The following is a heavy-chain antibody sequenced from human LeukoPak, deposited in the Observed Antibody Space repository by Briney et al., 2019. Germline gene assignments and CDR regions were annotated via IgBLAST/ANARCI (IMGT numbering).Heavy chain of an antibody. V-gene: IGHV3-23*01. D-gene: IGHD3-3*01. CDR2: ITTTSDTI. CDR1: GFTFSSFA. CDR3: AKGNFWSGQRAFDI. J-gene: IGHJ3*02. Sequence: GGSLRLSCAASGFTFSSFAMNWVRQAPGKGLEWVSGITTTSDTIYCADSVRDRFTISRDNSKNALDLQMNSLRAEDTAIYYCAKGNFWSGQRAFDIWGQGTMVTVSS.